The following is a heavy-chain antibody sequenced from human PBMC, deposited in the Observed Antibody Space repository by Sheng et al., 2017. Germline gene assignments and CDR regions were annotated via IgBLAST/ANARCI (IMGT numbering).Heavy chain of an antibody. D-gene: IGHD3-10*01. J-gene: IGHJ3*02. CDR3: ARLGVRGVMYDAFDI. CDR1: GFTFSPYG. CDR2: ISYDGSNK. V-gene: IGHV3-30*03. Sequence: QVQLVESGGGVVQPGRSLRLSCAASGFTFSPYGMHWVRQAPGRGLEWVAVISYDGSNKYYVDSVKGRFTISRDNSKSTLYLQMNSLRPEDTAVYYCARLGVRGVMYDAFDIWGQGTMVTVSS.